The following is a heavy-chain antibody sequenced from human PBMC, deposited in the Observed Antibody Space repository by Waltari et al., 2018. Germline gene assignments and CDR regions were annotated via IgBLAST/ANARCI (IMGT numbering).Heavy chain of an antibody. Sequence: QVQLRESGPGLVRPSETLSLTCTVSAGSISSYYWNWIRQLPGKGLEWIGFIHYSGTTEYNPSLKNRATTSIQTSKNQFSLRLDSVTAADTAIYYCARPGIGDAFDVWGQGTMVTVSS. CDR1: AGSISSYY. CDR3: ARPGIGDAFDV. CDR2: IHYSGTT. V-gene: IGHV4-59*01. J-gene: IGHJ3*01.